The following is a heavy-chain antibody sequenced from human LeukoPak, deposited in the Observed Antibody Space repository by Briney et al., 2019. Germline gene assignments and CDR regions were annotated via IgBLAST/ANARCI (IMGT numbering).Heavy chain of an antibody. V-gene: IGHV3-23*01. CDR2: ISGGGART. D-gene: IGHD6-19*01. CDR1: GFTFSSYS. Sequence: GGSLRLSCAASGFTFSSYSMNWVRQAPGKGLEWVSTISGGGARTNYADSVRARFTISRDNSKNTLYLQMTTLRADDTALYYCAKEGSLGTGWYGPLDSWGQGTLVTVSS. CDR3: AKEGSLGTGWYGPLDS. J-gene: IGHJ4*02.